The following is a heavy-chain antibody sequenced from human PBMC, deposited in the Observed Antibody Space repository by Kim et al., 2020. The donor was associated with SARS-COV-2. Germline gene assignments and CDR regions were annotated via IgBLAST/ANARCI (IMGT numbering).Heavy chain of an antibody. V-gene: IGHV1-69*04. CDR1: GGTFSSYA. CDR3: ARGAGGGEATIRHVTTNRYGMDV. Sequence: SVKVSCKASGGTFSSYAISWVRQAPGQGLEWMGRIIPILGIANYAQKFQGRVTITADKSTSTAYMELSSLRSEDTAVYYCARGAGGGEATIRHVTTNRYGMDVWDQGTTVTVSS. J-gene: IGHJ6*02. D-gene: IGHD5-12*01. CDR2: IIPILGIA.